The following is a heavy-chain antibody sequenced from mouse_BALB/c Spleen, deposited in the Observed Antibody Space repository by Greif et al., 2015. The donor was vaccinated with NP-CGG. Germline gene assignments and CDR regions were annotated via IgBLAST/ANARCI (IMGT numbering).Heavy chain of an antibody. Sequence: EVHLLESGAELVKPGASVKLSCTASGFNIKDTYMHWVKQRPEQGLEWIGRIDPANGNTKYDPKFQGKATITADTSSNTAYLQLSSLTSEDTAVYYCARVITGYWYFDVWGAGTTVTVSS. CDR1: GFNIKDTY. J-gene: IGHJ1*01. CDR3: ARVITGYWYFDV. V-gene: IGHV14-3*02. CDR2: IDPANGNT. D-gene: IGHD2-1*01.